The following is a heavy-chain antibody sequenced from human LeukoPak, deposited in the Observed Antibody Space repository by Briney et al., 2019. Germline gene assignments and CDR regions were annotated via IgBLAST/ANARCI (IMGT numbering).Heavy chain of an antibody. J-gene: IGHJ5*02. V-gene: IGHV3-9*01. CDR2: ISWNSGSI. Sequence: PGGSLRLSCAASGFTFDGYAMHWVRQAPGKGLEWVSGISWNSGSIGYADSVKGRFTTSRDNSKNTLYLQMNSLRAEDTAVYYCARGSYDFWSGYNNWFDPWGQGTLVTVSS. D-gene: IGHD3-3*01. CDR1: GFTFDGYA. CDR3: ARGSYDFWSGYNNWFDP.